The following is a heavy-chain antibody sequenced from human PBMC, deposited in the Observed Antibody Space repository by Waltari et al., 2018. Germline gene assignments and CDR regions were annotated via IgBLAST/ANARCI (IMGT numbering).Heavy chain of an antibody. CDR3: APSRRERADGSYFDS. CDR1: GYTLTAIS. D-gene: IGHD1-26*01. V-gene: IGHV1-24*01. J-gene: IGHJ4*02. CDR2: FDPEDGET. Sequence: QVQLVQSEADVKKPGASVTVSCKVPGYTLTAISMHWVRQAPGKGLEWMGFFDPEDGETIYAQKFEGRVSMTEDTSTDTAYMELSSLRFEDTALYYCAPSRRERADGSYFDSWGQGTLVTVSS.